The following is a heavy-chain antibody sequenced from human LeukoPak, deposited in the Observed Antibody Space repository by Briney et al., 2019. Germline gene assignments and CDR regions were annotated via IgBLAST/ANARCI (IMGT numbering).Heavy chain of an antibody. CDR3: ARAPPGYYYYYGMDV. CDR2: LSYDGSNK. J-gene: IGHJ6*02. D-gene: IGHD1-14*01. Sequence: TGGSLRLSCAASGFTFSSCAIHWVRQAPGKGLGWVAVLSYDGSNKYYADSVKGRFTISRDNSKNTLFLQMNSLRTEDTAVYYCARAPPGYYYYYGMDVWGQGTTVTVSS. V-gene: IGHV3-30-3*01. CDR1: GFTFSSCA.